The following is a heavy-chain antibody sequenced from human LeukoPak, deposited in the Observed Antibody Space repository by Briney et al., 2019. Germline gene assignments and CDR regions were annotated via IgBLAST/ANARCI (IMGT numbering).Heavy chain of an antibody. D-gene: IGHD3-22*01. CDR3: ASHENDYYDSSGYYY. CDR2: IKQDGSEK. V-gene: IGHV3-7*01. CDR1: GFTFSSYW. Sequence: PGGSLRLSCAASGFTFSSYWMSWVRQPPGKGLEWVANIKQDGSEKYYVDSVKGRFTISRDNAKNSLYLQMNSLRAEDTAVYYCASHENDYYDSSGYYYWGQGTLVTVSS. J-gene: IGHJ4*02.